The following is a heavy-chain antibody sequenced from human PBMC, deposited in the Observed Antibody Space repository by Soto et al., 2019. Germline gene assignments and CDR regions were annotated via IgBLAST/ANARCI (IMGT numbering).Heavy chain of an antibody. V-gene: IGHV1-69*13. D-gene: IGHD3-16*01. CDR1: GGTFSTFG. CDR2: IIPFFGTA. J-gene: IGHJ4*02. CDR3: ARSAPMDAGDKYYYDF. Sequence: SVKVSFKASGGTFSTFGISWVRQAPGQGLEWMGGIIPFFGTAKYSQKFEDRISITADESTNTVYMDLRSLTSEDTAIYYCARSAPMDAGDKYYYDFWGQGALVTVSS.